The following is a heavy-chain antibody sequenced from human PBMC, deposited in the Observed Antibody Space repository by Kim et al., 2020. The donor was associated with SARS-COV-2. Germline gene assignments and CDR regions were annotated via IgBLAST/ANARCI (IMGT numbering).Heavy chain of an antibody. Sequence: YLESGKGRLTPPRDHAKNSLYLQMKSLRAEDTAVYYCARTGHDYGDYYFDYWGQGTLVPVSS. CDR3: ARTGHDYGDYYFDY. V-gene: IGHV3-7*03. J-gene: IGHJ4*02. D-gene: IGHD4-17*01.